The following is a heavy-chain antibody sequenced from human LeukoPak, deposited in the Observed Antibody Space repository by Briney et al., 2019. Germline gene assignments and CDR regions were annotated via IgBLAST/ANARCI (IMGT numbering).Heavy chain of an antibody. J-gene: IGHJ1*01. CDR3: ARDPHGNYVGAFDFQR. Sequence: VGSLRLSCAASGFTFSNYALTWVRQAPGRGLEWVSSISGAGPYYADSEKGRFSISRDNYKNTLYLQMSSLRAEDTAVYYCARDPHGNYVGAFDFQRWGQGTLVTVSS. CDR2: ISGAGP. D-gene: IGHD4-17*01. CDR1: GFTFSNYA. V-gene: IGHV3-23*01.